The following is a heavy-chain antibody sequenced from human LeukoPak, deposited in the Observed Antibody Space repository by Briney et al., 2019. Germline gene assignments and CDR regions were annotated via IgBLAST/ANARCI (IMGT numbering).Heavy chain of an antibody. CDR3: ARGIIVATTKDAFDI. CDR1: GGSISSGDYY. V-gene: IGHV4-30-4*01. CDR2: IYYSGST. J-gene: IGHJ3*02. D-gene: IGHD5-12*01. Sequence: SETLSLTCTVSGGSISSGDYYWSWIRQPPGKGPEWIGYIYYSGSTYYNPSLKSRVTISVDTSKNQFSLKLSSVTAADTAVYYCARGIIVATTKDAFDIWGQGTMVTVSS.